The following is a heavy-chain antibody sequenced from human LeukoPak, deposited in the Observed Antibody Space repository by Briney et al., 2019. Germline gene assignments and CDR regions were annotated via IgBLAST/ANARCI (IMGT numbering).Heavy chain of an antibody. CDR3: ARDEDSSGRFDY. J-gene: IGHJ4*02. D-gene: IGHD6-19*01. CDR2: IYYSGST. Sequence: PSETLSLTCTVSGGSISSYYWSWIRQPPGKGLEWIGYIYYSGSTNYNPSLKSRVTISVDTSKNQFSLKLSSVTAADTAVYYCARDEDSSGRFDYWGQGTLVTVSS. CDR1: GGSISSYY. V-gene: IGHV4-59*12.